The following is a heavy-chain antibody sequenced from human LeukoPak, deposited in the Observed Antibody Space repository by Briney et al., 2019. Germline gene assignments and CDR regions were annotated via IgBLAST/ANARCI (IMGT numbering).Heavy chain of an antibody. D-gene: IGHD5-18*01. CDR1: GFTFDDYG. CDR3: ARDSYSYGYVAD. V-gene: IGHV3-20*04. J-gene: IGHJ4*02. CDR2: INWNGGRT. Sequence: GGCLRLSCAASGFTFDDYGMSWVRQAPGKGLEWVSGINWNGGRTGYADSVKGRFTISRNNAKNSLYLQMNSLRAEDTALYYCARDSYSYGYVADWGQGTLVTVSS.